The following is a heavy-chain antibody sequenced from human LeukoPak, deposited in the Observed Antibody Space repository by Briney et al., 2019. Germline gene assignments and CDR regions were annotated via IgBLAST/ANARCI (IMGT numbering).Heavy chain of an antibody. J-gene: IGHJ4*02. CDR1: GFTFSSYG. V-gene: IGHV3-30*18. CDR3: AKESDG. CDR2: ISYDGSNK. D-gene: IGHD2-21*02. Sequence: PGRSLRLSCAASGFTFSSYGMHWVRQAPGKGLEWVAVISYDGSNKYYADSVKGRFTISRDNSKNTLYLQMNSLRAEDTAVYYCAKESDGWGQGTLVTVSS.